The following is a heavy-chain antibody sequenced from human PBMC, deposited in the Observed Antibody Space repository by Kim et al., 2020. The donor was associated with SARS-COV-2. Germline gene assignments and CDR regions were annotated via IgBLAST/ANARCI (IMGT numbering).Heavy chain of an antibody. CDR1: GFTFSSYW. CDR3: ARDRGGYYYDSSGPFDY. Sequence: GGSLRLSCAASGFTFSSYWMHWVRQAPGKGLVWVSRINSDGSSTSYADSVKGRFTISRDNAKNTLYLQMNSLRAEDTAVYYCARDRGGYYYDSSGPFDYWGQGTLVTVSS. V-gene: IGHV3-74*01. D-gene: IGHD3-22*01. J-gene: IGHJ4*02. CDR2: INSDGSST.